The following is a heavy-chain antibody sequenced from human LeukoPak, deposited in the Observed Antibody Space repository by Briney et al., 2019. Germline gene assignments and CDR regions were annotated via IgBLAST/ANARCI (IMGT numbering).Heavy chain of an antibody. CDR3: AKVLQYTIYYFDY. D-gene: IGHD5-24*01. J-gene: IGHJ4*02. CDR2: ISGSGGST. Sequence: PGGSLRFSCAASGFTFSSYAMSWVRQAPGKGLEWVSAISGSGGSTYYADSVKGRFTISRDNSKNTLYLQMNSLRAEDTAVYYCAKVLQYTIYYFDYWGQGTLVTVSS. V-gene: IGHV3-23*01. CDR1: GFTFSSYA.